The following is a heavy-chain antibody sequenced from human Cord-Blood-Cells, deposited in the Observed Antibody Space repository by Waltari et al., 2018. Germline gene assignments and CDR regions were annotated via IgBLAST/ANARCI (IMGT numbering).Heavy chain of an antibody. J-gene: IGHJ4*02. D-gene: IGHD6-6*01. CDR2: ISGSGGST. CDR1: SA. V-gene: IGHV3-23*01. CDR3: AKERGYSSSYYFDY. Sequence: SAMSWVRQAPGKGLEWVSAISGSGGSTYYADSVKGRFTISRDNSKNTLYLQMNSLRAEDTAVYYCAKERGYSSSYYFDYWGQGTLVTVSS.